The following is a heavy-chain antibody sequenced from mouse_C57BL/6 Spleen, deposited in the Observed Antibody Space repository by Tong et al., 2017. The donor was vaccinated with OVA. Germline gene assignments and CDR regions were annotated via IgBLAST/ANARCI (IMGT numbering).Heavy chain of an antibody. Sequence: EVQLQESGPELVKPGASVKISCKTSGYTFTEYTMHWVKQSHGKSLEWIGGINPNNGGTSYNQKFKGKATLTVDESTITAYMELRSLTSEDSAVYYCARDYGSSYRFAYWGQGTPVTVSA. CDR3: ARDYGSSYRFAY. J-gene: IGHJ3*01. CDR2: INPNNGGT. CDR1: GYTFTEYT. D-gene: IGHD1-1*01. V-gene: IGHV1-18*01.